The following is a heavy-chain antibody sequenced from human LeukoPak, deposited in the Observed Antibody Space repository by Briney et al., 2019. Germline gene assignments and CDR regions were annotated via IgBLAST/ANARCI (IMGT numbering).Heavy chain of an antibody. V-gene: IGHV4-61*02. J-gene: IGHJ4*02. CDR1: GGSISSGSYY. CDR3: ARGSIAADY. D-gene: IGHD6-6*01. CDR2: IYSSGST. Sequence: ASETLSLTCTVSGGSISSGSYYWSWIRQPAGKGLEWIGRIYSSGSTNYNPSLKSRVTMSVDTSKNQFSLKLSSVTAADTAVYYCARGSIAADYWGQGTLVTVSS.